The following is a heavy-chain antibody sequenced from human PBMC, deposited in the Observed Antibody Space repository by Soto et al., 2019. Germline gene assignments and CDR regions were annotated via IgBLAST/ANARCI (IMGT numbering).Heavy chain of an antibody. J-gene: IGHJ1*01. D-gene: IGHD3-22*01. CDR2: ISYSVAT. V-gene: IGHV4-59*13. CDR3: ARSLPTLLDSSGYFS. Sequence: SETLSLTCTVSGDSIRSYFWSWIRQPPGKGLEWIGYISYSVATNYNPSLKSRVTISVDTSKNQFSLKLSSVTAADTAVYYCARSLPTLLDSSGYFSWGQGTLVTVSS. CDR1: GDSIRSYF.